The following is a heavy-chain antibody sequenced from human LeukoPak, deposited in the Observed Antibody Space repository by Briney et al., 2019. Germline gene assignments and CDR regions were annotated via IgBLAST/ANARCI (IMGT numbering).Heavy chain of an antibody. Sequence: ASVKVSCTASGYTFTGYYIHWVRQAPGQGLEWMGWINPNSGGTNFAQKFQGRVTMTRDTSINTVYMELSRLRSDDSAVYYCARDQGDRGVLYYYYYYMDVWGKGTTVTVSS. J-gene: IGHJ6*03. CDR2: INPNSGGT. CDR1: GYTFTGYY. CDR3: ARDQGDRGVLYYYYYYMDV. V-gene: IGHV1-2*02. D-gene: IGHD3-10*01.